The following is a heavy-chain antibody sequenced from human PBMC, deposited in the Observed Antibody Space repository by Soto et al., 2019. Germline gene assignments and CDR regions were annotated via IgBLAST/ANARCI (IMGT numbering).Heavy chain of an antibody. CDR1: GFTFSNGA. Sequence: GGSLRLSCAASGFTFSNGAMSWVRQAPGEGLEWVSGTSDSGGRINYADSVKGRFTIPRDNSKNTVHLQMSRMRAEDTAVYYCVKASQHGSSYNCYTVDYWGQGTLVTVSS. D-gene: IGHD3-10*01. V-gene: IGHV3-23*01. CDR2: TSDSGGRI. J-gene: IGHJ4*02. CDR3: VKASQHGSSYNCYTVDY.